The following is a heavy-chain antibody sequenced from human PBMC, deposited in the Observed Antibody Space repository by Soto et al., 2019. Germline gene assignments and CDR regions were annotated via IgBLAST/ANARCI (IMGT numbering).Heavy chain of an antibody. CDR3: AHTAGGGSFDY. CDR2: ISYDGSNK. D-gene: IGHD2-15*01. Sequence: QVQLVESGGGVVQPGRSLRLSCAASGFTFSSYAMHWVRQAPGKGLEWVAVISYDGSNKYYADSVKGRFTISRDNSKNTLYLQMNSLRAEDTAVYYCAHTAGGGSFDYWGQGTLVTVSS. CDR1: GFTFSSYA. V-gene: IGHV3-30-3*01. J-gene: IGHJ4*02.